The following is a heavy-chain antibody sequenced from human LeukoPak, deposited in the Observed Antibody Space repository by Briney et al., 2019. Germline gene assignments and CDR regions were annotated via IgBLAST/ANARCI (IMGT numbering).Heavy chain of an antibody. CDR1: GFTFSSYW. Sequence: GGSLRLSCAASGFTFSSYWMSWVRQAPGKGLEWVAFIRYDGSNKYYADSVKGRFTISRDNSKNTLYLQMNSLRAEDTAVYYCAKGSRDTAMVIGYYYYMDVWGKGTTVTISS. J-gene: IGHJ6*03. V-gene: IGHV3-30*02. D-gene: IGHD5-18*01. CDR2: IRYDGSNK. CDR3: AKGSRDTAMVIGYYYYMDV.